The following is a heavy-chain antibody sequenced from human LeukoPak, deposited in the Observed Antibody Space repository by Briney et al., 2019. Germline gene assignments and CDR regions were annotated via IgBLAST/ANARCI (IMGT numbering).Heavy chain of an antibody. CDR3: AKVRYDSSGYQSPYFDY. CDR1: GFTFSSYA. D-gene: IGHD3-22*01. Sequence: GGSLRLSCAASGFTFSSYAMSCVRQAPGKGLEWVSVISGSGGSTYYADSVKGRFTISRDNSKNTLYLQMNSLRAEDTAVYYCAKVRYDSSGYQSPYFDYWGQGILVTVSS. J-gene: IGHJ4*02. V-gene: IGHV3-23*01. CDR2: ISGSGGST.